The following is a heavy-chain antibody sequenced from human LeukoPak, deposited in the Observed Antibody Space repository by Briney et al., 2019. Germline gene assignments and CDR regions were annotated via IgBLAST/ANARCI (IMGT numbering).Heavy chain of an antibody. D-gene: IGHD2-15*01. CDR1: GFTFSIYG. CDR3: AKGYCSGGTCYYYFDY. V-gene: IGHV3-30*18. J-gene: IGHJ4*02. Sequence: GGSLRLSCAASGFTFSIYGMHWVRQAPGKGLEWVAAVSYDGSNKYYADSVKGRFTISRDNSKTTLYLQMNSLRAEDTAVYSCAKGYCSGGTCYYYFDYWGQGTLVTVSS. CDR2: VSYDGSNK.